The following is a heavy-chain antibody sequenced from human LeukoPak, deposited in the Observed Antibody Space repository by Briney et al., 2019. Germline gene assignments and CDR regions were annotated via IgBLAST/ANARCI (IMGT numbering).Heavy chain of an antibody. CDR3: AKDMMDFWSGYQNYYYYGMDV. J-gene: IGHJ6*02. CDR1: GFTFSSYS. CDR2: ISSSSSYI. D-gene: IGHD3-3*01. Sequence: PGGSLRLSCAASGFTFSSYSMNWVRQAPGKGLEWVSSISSSSSYIYYADSVKGRFTISRDNSKNSLYLQMNSLRTEDTALYYCAKDMMDFWSGYQNYYYYGMDVWGQGTTVTVSS. V-gene: IGHV3-21*04.